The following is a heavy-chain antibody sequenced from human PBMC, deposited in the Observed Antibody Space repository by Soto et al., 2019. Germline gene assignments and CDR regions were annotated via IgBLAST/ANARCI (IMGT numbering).Heavy chain of an antibody. Sequence: SETLSLTCAVYGGSFSGYYWSWIRQPPGKGLEWIGEINHSGSTNYNPSLKSRVTISVDTSKNQFSLKLSSVTAADTAVYYCARGHSIAAAGGYYYYYYMDVWGKGTTVTVSS. D-gene: IGHD6-13*01. J-gene: IGHJ6*03. CDR2: INHSGST. CDR1: GGSFSGYY. V-gene: IGHV4-34*01. CDR3: ARGHSIAAAGGYYYYYYMDV.